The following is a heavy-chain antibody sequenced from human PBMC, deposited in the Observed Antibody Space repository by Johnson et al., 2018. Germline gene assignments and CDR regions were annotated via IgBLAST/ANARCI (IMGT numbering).Heavy chain of an antibody. CDR3: AKSGVGSGSYDAFRL. CDR2: ISSSSSTI. D-gene: IGHD3-10*01. CDR1: GFTFNKYS. Sequence: VQLVQSGGGLVQPGGSLRLACAASGFTFNKYSMNWVRQVPGKGLEWVSYISSSSSTIYYADSVKGRFAISRDNAKNSLYLHMNSLRDEDTAVYYCAKSGVGSGSYDAFRLWGQGTMVTVSS. V-gene: IGHV3-48*02. J-gene: IGHJ3*01.